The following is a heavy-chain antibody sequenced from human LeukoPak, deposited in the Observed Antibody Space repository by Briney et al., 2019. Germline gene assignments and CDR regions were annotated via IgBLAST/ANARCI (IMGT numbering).Heavy chain of an antibody. CDR3: ARGGAARPDY. CDR1: GFTFSSYG. CDR2: ISSGRPTI. V-gene: IGHV3-48*04. D-gene: IGHD6-6*01. J-gene: IGHJ4*02. Sequence: PGGSLRLSCTASGFTFSSYGMNWVRQAPGMGLQWVSYISSGRPTINYADSVRGRFTVSRDNAKSTLYLQMNNLRVEDTAVYYCARGGAARPDYWGQGTLVTVSS.